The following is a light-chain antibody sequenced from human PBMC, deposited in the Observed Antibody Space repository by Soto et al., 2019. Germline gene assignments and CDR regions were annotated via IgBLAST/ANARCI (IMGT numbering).Light chain of an antibody. CDR3: QQYYTWPVT. V-gene: IGKV1-5*03. J-gene: IGKJ4*01. CDR1: QTIDSW. CDR2: KTS. Sequence: DILMTQSPSTLSASVGDIVTITCRASQTIDSWVAWFQQKPGKAPKLLIYKTSSLESGVPSRFIGSRPGTEYTLTISTLQSEDSAIYYCQQYYTWPVTFGGGTRWIS.